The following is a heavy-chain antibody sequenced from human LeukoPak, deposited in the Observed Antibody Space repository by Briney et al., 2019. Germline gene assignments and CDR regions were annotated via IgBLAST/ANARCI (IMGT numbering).Heavy chain of an antibody. V-gene: IGHV1-69*05. CDR1: GGTFISYA. CDR3: ARDHYYDSSGYYC. Sequence: SVKVSCKASGGTFISYAISWVRQAPGQGLEWMGGIIPIVGTAHHAHKLQGRATITTDQSPSTAYMEPSSLRSEGPAVFYFARDHYYDSSGYYCWGQGTLVTVSS. J-gene: IGHJ4*02. CDR2: IIPIVGTA. D-gene: IGHD3-22*01.